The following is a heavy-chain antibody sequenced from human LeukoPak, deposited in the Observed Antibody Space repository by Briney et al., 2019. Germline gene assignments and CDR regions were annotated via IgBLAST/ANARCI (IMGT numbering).Heavy chain of an antibody. CDR3: ARQVDLYNTFDY. D-gene: IGHD1-14*01. CDR2: IHHSGNT. Sequence: PSETLSLTCTVSGGSISSSSYYWGWIRQPPGKGLEWIGTIHHSGNTYYNPSPKSRVTVSIDTSKNQFSLNLSSVTAADTALYYCARQVDLYNTFDYWGQGTLVTVSS. V-gene: IGHV4-39*01. CDR1: GGSISSSSYY. J-gene: IGHJ4*02.